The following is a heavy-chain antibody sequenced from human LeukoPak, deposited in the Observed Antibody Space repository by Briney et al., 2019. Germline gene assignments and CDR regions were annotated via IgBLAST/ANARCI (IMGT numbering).Heavy chain of an antibody. CDR3: LASRLLGYCSSTSCSPAWFDP. Sequence: ASVKVSCKVSGYTLTELSMHWVRQAPGKGLEWMGGFDPEDGETIYVQKFQGRVTMTEDTSTDTAYMELSSLRSEDTAAYYCLASRLLGYCSSTSCSPAWFDPWGQGTLVTVSS. J-gene: IGHJ5*02. CDR1: GYTLTELS. V-gene: IGHV1-24*01. CDR2: FDPEDGET. D-gene: IGHD2-2*01.